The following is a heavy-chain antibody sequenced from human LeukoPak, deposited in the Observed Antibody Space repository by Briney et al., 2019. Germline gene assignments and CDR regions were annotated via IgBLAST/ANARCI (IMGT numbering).Heavy chain of an antibody. CDR2: ISSSGSTT. Sequence: PGGSLRLSCAASGFTFSSYEMNWVRQAPGKGLEWVSYISSSGSTTYYADSVKGRFTISRDTAKSSLFLQMNSLRAEDTAMYYCARVTLTGYYAFDNWGQGTLVTVSS. CDR3: ARVTLTGYYAFDN. V-gene: IGHV3-48*03. CDR1: GFTFSSYE. D-gene: IGHD3-9*01. J-gene: IGHJ4*02.